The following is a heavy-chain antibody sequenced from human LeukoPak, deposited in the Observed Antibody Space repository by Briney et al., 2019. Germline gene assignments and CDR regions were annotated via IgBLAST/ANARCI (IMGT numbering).Heavy chain of an antibody. CDR2: INPNSGGT. V-gene: IGHV1-2*02. Sequence: GASVKVSCKASGYTFTGYYMHWVRQAPGQGLEWMGWINPNSGGTNYAQKFQGRVTMTRDTSISTAYMELSRLRSDDTAVYYCARGISGYDPYYYYYYYMDVWGKGTTVTVSS. CDR3: ARGISGYDPYYYYYYYMDV. J-gene: IGHJ6*03. D-gene: IGHD5-12*01. CDR1: GYTFTGYY.